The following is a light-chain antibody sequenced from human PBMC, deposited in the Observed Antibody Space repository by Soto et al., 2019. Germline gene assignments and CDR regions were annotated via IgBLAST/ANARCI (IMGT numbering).Light chain of an antibody. CDR3: SSYTSSSTVV. CDR1: SSDVGGYNY. J-gene: IGLJ2*01. V-gene: IGLV2-14*01. CDR2: EVS. Sequence: QSALTQPASVAGSPGQSITISCTGTSSDVGGYNYVSWYQQHPCKAPKRMIYEVSNRPSGVSNRFSGSKSGNTDSLRISGLQAEDEADYYCSSYTSSSTVVFGGGTKLTVL.